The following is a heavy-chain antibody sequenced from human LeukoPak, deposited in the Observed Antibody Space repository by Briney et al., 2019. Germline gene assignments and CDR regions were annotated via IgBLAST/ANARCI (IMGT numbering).Heavy chain of an antibody. CDR2: VYYTGTT. Sequence: SETLSLTCTVSGGSISSYYWIWIRQPPGKGLEYIGYVYYTGTTNYNPSLKSRVTISVDTSKNQFSLKLSSVTAADTAVYYCARNGVGAINAFDYWGQGTLVTVSS. V-gene: IGHV4-59*12. D-gene: IGHD1-26*01. CDR3: ARNGVGAINAFDY. CDR1: GGSISSYY. J-gene: IGHJ4*02.